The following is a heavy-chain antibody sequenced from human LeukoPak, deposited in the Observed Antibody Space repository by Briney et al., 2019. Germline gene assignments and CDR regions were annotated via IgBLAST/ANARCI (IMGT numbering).Heavy chain of an antibody. Sequence: SETLSLTCAVYGGSFSGYYWSWIRQPPGKGLEWIGEINHSGSTNYNPSLKSRVTISVDTSKNQFSLKPSSVTAADTAVYYCARGYSSSWYYYGMDVWGQGTTVTVSS. CDR2: INHSGST. CDR3: ARGYSSSWYYYGMDV. J-gene: IGHJ6*02. V-gene: IGHV4-34*01. CDR1: GGSFSGYY. D-gene: IGHD6-13*01.